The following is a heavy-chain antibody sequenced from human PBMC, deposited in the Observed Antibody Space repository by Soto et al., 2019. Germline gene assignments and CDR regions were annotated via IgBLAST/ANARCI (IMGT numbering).Heavy chain of an antibody. J-gene: IGHJ4*02. D-gene: IGHD1-26*01. CDR2: IRIDSNHI. CDR1: GFIFTSYS. Sequence: EVQLVESGGGLVQPGGSLRLSCAASGFIFTSYSMNWVRQAPGKGLEWLSYIRIDSNHIGYADSVRGRFTISSDIAKNSRDLQTNSLRDEDTAVYYCARDWSYAFDYWGQGTLVTVSS. CDR3: ARDWSYAFDY. V-gene: IGHV3-48*02.